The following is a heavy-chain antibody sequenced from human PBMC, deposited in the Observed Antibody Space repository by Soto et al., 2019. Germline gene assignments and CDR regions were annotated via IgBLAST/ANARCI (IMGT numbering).Heavy chain of an antibody. CDR3: ARCYDSSGYYPVDY. J-gene: IGHJ4*02. D-gene: IGHD3-22*01. V-gene: IGHV3-21*01. Sequence: LRLSCAASGFTFSSYSMNWVRQAPGKGLEWVSSISSSSSYIYYADSVKGRFTISRDNAKNSLYLQMNSLRAEDTAVYYCARCYDSSGYYPVDYWGQGTLVTVSS. CDR1: GFTFSSYS. CDR2: ISSSSSYI.